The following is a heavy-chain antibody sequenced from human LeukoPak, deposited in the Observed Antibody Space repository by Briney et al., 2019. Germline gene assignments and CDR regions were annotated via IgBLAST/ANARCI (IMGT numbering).Heavy chain of an antibody. CDR1: GFTFSNFG. D-gene: IGHD1-20*01. Sequence: GGSLRLSCAASGFTFSNFGIHWVRRAPGKGLEGVTFIRYDGTTKYYADSVKGRFTISRDNSKNTVYLQMNSLRAEDTAVYFCARDIPRINATTRRFNYYGLASWGQGTTVTVSS. V-gene: IGHV3-30*02. CDR2: IRYDGTTK. CDR3: ARDIPRINATTRRFNYYGLAS. J-gene: IGHJ6*02.